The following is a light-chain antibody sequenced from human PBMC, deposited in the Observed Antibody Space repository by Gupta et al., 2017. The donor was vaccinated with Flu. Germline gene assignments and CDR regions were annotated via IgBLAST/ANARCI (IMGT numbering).Light chain of an antibody. CDR3: SAYTTSSTYV. CDR2: EVT. V-gene: IGLV2-14*01. Sequence: QSALTQPASVSGSPGQSITISCTGTSNDLGAYDYVSWYQHHPGRAPRLIIFEVTQRPAGVATRFSGSKSGNTASLTISVLQEEDDANYYCSAYTTSSTYVFGTGTKVTVL. CDR1: SNDLGAYDY. J-gene: IGLJ1*01.